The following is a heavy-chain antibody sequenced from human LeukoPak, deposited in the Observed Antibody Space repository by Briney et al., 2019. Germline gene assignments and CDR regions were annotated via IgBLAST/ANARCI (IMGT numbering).Heavy chain of an antibody. V-gene: IGHV3-23*01. CDR3: AKEYKRIAAAGTQFGGDY. CDR2: ISGSGGST. D-gene: IGHD6-13*01. Sequence: GGSLRLSCAASGFTFSSYAMSWVRQAPGKGLEWVSAISGSGGSTYYADSVKGRFTISRDNSKNTLYLQMNSLRAEDTAVYYCAKEYKRIAAAGTQFGGDYWGQGTLVTVSS. J-gene: IGHJ4*02. CDR1: GFTFSSYA.